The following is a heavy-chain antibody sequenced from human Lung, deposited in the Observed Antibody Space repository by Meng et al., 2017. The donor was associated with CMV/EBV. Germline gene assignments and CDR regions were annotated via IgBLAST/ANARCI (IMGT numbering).Heavy chain of an antibody. CDR3: ARRLGGYSYGYIFDY. D-gene: IGHD5-18*01. CDR1: GFTFSDYY. J-gene: IGHJ4*02. V-gene: IGHV3-11*06. Sequence: QVQLVESGGGWVMPGGCRRLSCAASGFTFSDYYMSWIRQAPGKGLEWVSYISSSSSYTNYADSVKGRFTISRDNAKNSLYLQMNSLRAEDTAVYYCARRLGGYSYGYIFDYWGQGTLVTVSS. CDR2: ISSSSSYT.